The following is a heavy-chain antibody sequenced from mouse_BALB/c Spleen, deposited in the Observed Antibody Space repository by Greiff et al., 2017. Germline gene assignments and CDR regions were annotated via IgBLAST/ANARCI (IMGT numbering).Heavy chain of an antibody. CDR3: TRRAYYGNYAWFAY. V-gene: IGHV1S81*02. J-gene: IGHJ3*01. D-gene: IGHD2-10*01. CDR1: GYTFTSYY. CDR2: INPSNGGT. Sequence: VQLQQSGAELVKPGASVKLSCKASGYTFTSYYMYWVKQRPGQGLEWIGEINPSNGGTNFNEKFKSKATLTVDKSSSTAYMQLSSLTSEDSAVYYCTRRAYYGNYAWFAYWGQGTLVTVSA.